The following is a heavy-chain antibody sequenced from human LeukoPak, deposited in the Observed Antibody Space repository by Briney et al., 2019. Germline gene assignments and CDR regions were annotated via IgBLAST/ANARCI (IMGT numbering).Heavy chain of an antibody. V-gene: IGHV3-30*19. CDR1: GFTFSSYG. D-gene: IGHD6-13*01. J-gene: IGHJ3*02. Sequence: GGSLRLSCAASGFTFSSYGMHWVRQAPGKGLEWVAVISYDGSNKYYADSVKGRFTISRDNSKNTLYLQMNSLRAEDTAVYYCARETVAAAGLRAFDIWGQGTMVTVSS. CDR3: ARETVAAAGLRAFDI. CDR2: ISYDGSNK.